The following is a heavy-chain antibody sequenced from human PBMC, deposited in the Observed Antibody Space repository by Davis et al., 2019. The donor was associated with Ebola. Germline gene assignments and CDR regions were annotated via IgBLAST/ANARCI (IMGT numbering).Heavy chain of an antibody. CDR1: GDTFSNYY. CDR2: INPRGSST. D-gene: IGHD2-15*01. CDR3: AAGGVGGGFDI. Sequence: AASVKVSCKASGDTFSNYYMHWVRQAPGQGLEWMGIINPRGSSTKYAQNFQDRVTMTEDTSTDTAYMELSSLRSEDTAVYYCAAGGVGGGFDIWGHGTMVTVSS. J-gene: IGHJ3*02. V-gene: IGHV1-46*01.